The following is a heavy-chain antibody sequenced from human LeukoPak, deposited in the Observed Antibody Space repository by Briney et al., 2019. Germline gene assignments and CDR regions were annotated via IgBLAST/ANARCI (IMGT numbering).Heavy chain of an antibody. J-gene: IGHJ4*02. V-gene: IGHV4-34*01. D-gene: IGHD3-10*01. CDR3: AREPLWFRGRYFDY. CDR1: GGSFSGYY. CDR2: INHSGST. Sequence: SETLSLTCAVYGGSFSGYYWSWIRQPPGKGLEWIGEINHSGSTNYNPSRKSRVTISVDTSKNQFSLKLSSVTAADTAVYYCAREPLWFRGRYFDYWGQGTLVTVSS.